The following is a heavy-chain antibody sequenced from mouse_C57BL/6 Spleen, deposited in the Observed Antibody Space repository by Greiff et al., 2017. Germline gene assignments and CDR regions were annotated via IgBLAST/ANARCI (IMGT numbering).Heavy chain of an antibody. V-gene: IGHV1-9*01. D-gene: IGHD1-1*01. J-gene: IGHJ4*01. CDR1: GYTFTGYW. CDR3: ARWDYGSKGDYAMYY. CDR2: NLPGSGST. Sequence: QVQLQQSGAELMKPGASVKLSCKATGYTFTGYWIEWVKQRPGHGLEWIGENLPGSGSTNYNEKYKGKATFTADTSSNTAYMQLSSLTTEDSAIYYCARWDYGSKGDYAMYYWGQGTSVTFSS.